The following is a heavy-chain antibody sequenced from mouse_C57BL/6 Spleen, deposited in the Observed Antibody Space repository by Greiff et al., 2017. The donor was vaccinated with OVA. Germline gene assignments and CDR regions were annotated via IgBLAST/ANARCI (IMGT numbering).Heavy chain of an antibody. CDR1: GYTFTSYW. CDR2: IDPSDSYT. CDR3: ARYYSNPFAY. V-gene: IGHV1-69*01. Sequence: QVHVKQPGAELVMPGASVKLSCKASGYTFTSYWMHWVKQRPGQGLEWIGEIDPSDSYTNSNQKFKGKSTLTVDKSSSTAYMQLSSLTSEDSAVYYCARYYSNPFAYWGQGTLVTVSA. D-gene: IGHD2-5*01. J-gene: IGHJ3*01.